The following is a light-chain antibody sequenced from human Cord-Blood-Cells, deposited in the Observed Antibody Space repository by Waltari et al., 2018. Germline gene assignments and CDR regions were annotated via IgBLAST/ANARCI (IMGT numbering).Light chain of an antibody. Sequence: QSALTQPASVSGSPGQSFTISCTGTSSDVGGYNYFSWYQQHPGKAPKRMIYDVSNRPSGVSNRFSGSKSGNTASLTISGLQAEDEADYYCSSYTSSSTLEVFGTGTKVTVL. CDR3: SSYTSSSTLEV. V-gene: IGLV2-14*01. CDR1: SSDVGGYNY. CDR2: DVS. J-gene: IGLJ1*01.